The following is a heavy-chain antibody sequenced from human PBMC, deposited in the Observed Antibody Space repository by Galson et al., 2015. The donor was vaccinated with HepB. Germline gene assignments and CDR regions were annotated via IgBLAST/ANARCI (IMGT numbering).Heavy chain of an antibody. D-gene: IGHD3-10*01. J-gene: IGHJ5*02. CDR1: GFTFSNYW. CDR3: ASLLGSGVLT. CDR2: ISYDGSNK. Sequence: SLRLSCAASGFTFSNYWTHWVRQAPGKGLEWVAVISYDGSNKYYADSVKGRFTISRDNSKNTLYLQMNSLRAEDTAVYYCASLLGSGVLTWGQGTLVTVSS. V-gene: IGHV3-30-3*01.